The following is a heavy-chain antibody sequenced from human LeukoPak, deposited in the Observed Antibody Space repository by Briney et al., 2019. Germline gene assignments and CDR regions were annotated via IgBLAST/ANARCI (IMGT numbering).Heavy chain of an antibody. Sequence: ASVKVSCKVSGYTLTELSMHWVRQAPGKGLEWMGGFDPEDGETIYAQKFQGRVTMTEDTSTDTAYMELSSLRSEDTAVYYCATGPNYDFWSGYHPLVYWGQGTPVTVSS. CDR2: FDPEDGET. J-gene: IGHJ4*02. CDR1: GYTLTELS. CDR3: ATGPNYDFWSGYHPLVY. D-gene: IGHD3-3*01. V-gene: IGHV1-24*01.